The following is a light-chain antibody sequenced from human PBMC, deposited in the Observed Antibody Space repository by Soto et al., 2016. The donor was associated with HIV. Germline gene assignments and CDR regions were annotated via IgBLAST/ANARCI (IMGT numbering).Light chain of an antibody. Sequence: SYELTQPPSVSVAPGKTARITCGGNNIGSKSVHWCQQKPGQAPVLVVYDDTDRPSGIPERFSGFNSGKTATLTISRVEAGDEADYYCQVWDSSSDYVIFGGGTKLTVL. CDR1: NIGSKS. CDR2: DDT. J-gene: IGLJ2*01. V-gene: IGLV3-21*03. CDR3: QVWDSSSDYVI.